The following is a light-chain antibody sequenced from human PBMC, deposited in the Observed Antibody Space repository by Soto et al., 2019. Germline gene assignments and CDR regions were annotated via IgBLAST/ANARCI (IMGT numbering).Light chain of an antibody. CDR3: QQYNSYPLT. Sequence: DIQMTQSPSTLSGSVGDRVTITCRASQTISSWLAWYQQKPGKAPKLLIYKASTLKSGVPSRFSGSGSGTEFTLTISSLQPGDFATYYCQQYNSYPLTFGGGTKVDIK. CDR1: QTISSW. J-gene: IGKJ4*01. V-gene: IGKV1-5*03. CDR2: KAS.